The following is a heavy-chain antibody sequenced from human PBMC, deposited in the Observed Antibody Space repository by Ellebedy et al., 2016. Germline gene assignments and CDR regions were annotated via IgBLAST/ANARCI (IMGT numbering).Heavy chain of an antibody. J-gene: IGHJ6*02. CDR1: GYTFTSYG. CDR3: ARRAVAGLKKWELPKKYYYGMDV. Sequence: ASVKVSXXASGYTFTSYGISWVRQAPGQGLEWMGWISAYNGNTNYAQKLQGRVTMTTDTSTSTAYMELRSLRSDDTAVYYCARRAVAGLKKWELPKKYYYGMDVWGQGTTVTVSS. D-gene: IGHD1-26*01. V-gene: IGHV1-18*01. CDR2: ISAYNGNT.